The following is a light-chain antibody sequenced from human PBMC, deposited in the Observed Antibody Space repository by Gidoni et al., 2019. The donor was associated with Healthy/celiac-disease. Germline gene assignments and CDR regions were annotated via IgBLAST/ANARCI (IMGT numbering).Light chain of an antibody. CDR2: DHN. J-gene: IGLJ3*02. CDR1: SSNIGNNY. Sequence: QSVLTQPPPVSAAPGQKVTISCSGSSSNIGNNYVSWYQQLPGTAPKLLIYDHNKRPSGIPDRFSGSKSGTSATLGITGLQTGDEADYYCGTWDSSLSARVFGGGTKLTV. CDR3: GTWDSSLSARV. V-gene: IGLV1-51*01.